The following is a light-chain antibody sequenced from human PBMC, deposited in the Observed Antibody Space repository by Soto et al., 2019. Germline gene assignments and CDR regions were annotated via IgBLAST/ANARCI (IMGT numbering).Light chain of an antibody. CDR3: QQYNDWPWT. CDR2: GAS. Sequence: IVMTQSPATLSVSPVERATLSCKASQSVGRNLAWYQHKPGQTPRLLIYGASNRATGVPARFSGSGSETEFTLTISSLQSEDFAVYYCQQYNDWPWTFGQGTKVDIK. V-gene: IGKV3D-15*01. CDR1: QSVGRN. J-gene: IGKJ1*01.